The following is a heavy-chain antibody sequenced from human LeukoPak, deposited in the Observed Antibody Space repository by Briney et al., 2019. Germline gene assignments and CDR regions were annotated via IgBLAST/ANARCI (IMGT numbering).Heavy chain of an antibody. V-gene: IGHV3-15*07. CDR2: IRSRTDGGTT. Sequence: GGSLRLSCEASGFTFNFVWMNWVRQVPGKGLEWVGRIRSRTDGGTTDYAAPVKGRFTISRDDSKKTLYLQMNSLRIEDTAVYYCAKGFGSYDSSDFDSWGQGTLVTDSS. J-gene: IGHJ4*02. D-gene: IGHD3-22*01. CDR3: AKGFGSYDSSDFDS. CDR1: GFTFNFVW.